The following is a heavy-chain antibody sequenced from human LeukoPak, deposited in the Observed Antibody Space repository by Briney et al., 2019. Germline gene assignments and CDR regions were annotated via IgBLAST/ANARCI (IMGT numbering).Heavy chain of an antibody. Sequence: SETLSLTCTVSGGSISSYYWSWFRQPAGKGLEWFGRIYTSGSTSYNPSLKSRVTMSVDTSKNQFSLKLSSVTAADTAVYYCARDYYDSSGYGTRYYYYMDVWGKGTTVTVSS. D-gene: IGHD3-22*01. J-gene: IGHJ6*03. CDR2: IYTSGST. V-gene: IGHV4-4*07. CDR3: ARDYYDSSGYGTRYYYYMDV. CDR1: GGSISSYY.